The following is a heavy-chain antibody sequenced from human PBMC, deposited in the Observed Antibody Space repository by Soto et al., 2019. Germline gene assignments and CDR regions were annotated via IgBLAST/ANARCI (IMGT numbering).Heavy chain of an antibody. V-gene: IGHV4-59*01. D-gene: IGHD5-18*01. CDR3: ARDRRYGYGYLVSWCDP. Sequence: QVQLQESGPGLVKPSESLSLPCTVSGGSISRYYWSWIRQPPGQGLEWIGYIYYSGSTNYNTSLKSRVTISVYTSKNQFSLKLSSVAAADTAVYYWARDRRYGYGYLVSWCDPWGQGTLVTVSS. CDR2: IYYSGST. CDR1: GGSISRYY. J-gene: IGHJ5*02.